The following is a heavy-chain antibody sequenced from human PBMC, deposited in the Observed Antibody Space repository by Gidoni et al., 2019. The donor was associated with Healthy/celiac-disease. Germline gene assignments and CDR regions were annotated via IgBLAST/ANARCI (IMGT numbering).Heavy chain of an antibody. D-gene: IGHD6-19*01. V-gene: IGHV4-59*01. CDR3: ARGPISGWYDY. J-gene: IGHJ4*02. CDR1: GGSISSYY. CDR2: IYYSGST. Sequence: QVQLQESGPGLVKPSETLSLTCTVSGGSISSYYWSWIRQPPGKGLEWIGYIYYSGSTNYNPSLKSRVTISVDTSKNQFSLKLSSVTAADTAVYYCARGPISGWYDYWGQGTLVTVSS.